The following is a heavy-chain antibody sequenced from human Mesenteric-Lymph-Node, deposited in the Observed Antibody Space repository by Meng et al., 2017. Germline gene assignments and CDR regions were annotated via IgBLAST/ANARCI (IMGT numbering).Heavy chain of an antibody. D-gene: IGHD2-2*01. V-gene: IGHV4-30-4*01. CDR3: ARGELLWDY. Sequence: QVQLQRWGAGLLKPSETLSLPCAVSGDSISSGEYFWSWIRQPPGKGLEWIGYMDYRGSTFYNPSLKSRVTISVDTSKNQFSLKLSSVTAADTAVYFCARGELLWDYWGQGTLVTVSS. CDR1: GDSISSGEYF. CDR2: MDYRGST. J-gene: IGHJ4*02.